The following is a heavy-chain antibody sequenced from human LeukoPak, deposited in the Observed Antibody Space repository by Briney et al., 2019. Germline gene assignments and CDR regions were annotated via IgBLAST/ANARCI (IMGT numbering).Heavy chain of an antibody. CDR3: ARERGVLVGVDYLLTPFRYNWFDP. V-gene: IGHV4-4*07. CDR2: IYTSGST. D-gene: IGHD1-26*01. J-gene: IGHJ5*02. Sequence: SETLSLTCTVSGGSISSYYWSWIRQPAGKGLEWIGRIYTSGSTNYNPSLKSRVTMSVDTSKNQFSLKLSSVTAADTAVYYCARERGVLVGVDYLLTPFRYNWFDPWGQGTLVTVSS. CDR1: GGSISSYY.